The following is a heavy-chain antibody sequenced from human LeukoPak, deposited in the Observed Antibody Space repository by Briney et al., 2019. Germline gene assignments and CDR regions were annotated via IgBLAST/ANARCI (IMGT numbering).Heavy chain of an antibody. Sequence: PSETLSLTCAVSGYSISNSYYWGWIRQPPGKGLEWIGSIYHSGTTYYNPSLKSRVTISVDTSKNQFPLKLTSVTAADTAVYYCARGSLRYFDWHKGFDYWGQGTLVTVSS. D-gene: IGHD3-9*01. CDR3: ARGSLRYFDWHKGFDY. J-gene: IGHJ4*02. CDR2: IYHSGTT. V-gene: IGHV4-38-2*01. CDR1: GYSISNSYY.